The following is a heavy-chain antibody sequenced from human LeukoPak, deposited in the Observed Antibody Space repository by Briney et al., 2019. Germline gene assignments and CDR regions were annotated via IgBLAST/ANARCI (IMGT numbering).Heavy chain of an antibody. CDR1: GFTFSSYS. J-gene: IGHJ5*02. D-gene: IGHD3-16*01. Sequence: GGSLRLSCAASGFTFSSYSMNWVRQAPGKGLEWVSSISSSSSYIYCADSVKGRFTISRDNAKYSLYLQMNSLRAEDTAVYYCARAFFSEKSLGTFDPWGQGTLVTVSS. CDR3: ARAFFSEKSLGTFDP. CDR2: ISSSSSYI. V-gene: IGHV3-21*01.